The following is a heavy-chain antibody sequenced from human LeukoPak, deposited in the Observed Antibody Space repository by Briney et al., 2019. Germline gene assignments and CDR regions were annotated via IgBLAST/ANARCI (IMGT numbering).Heavy chain of an antibody. Sequence: PGGSLRLSCAASGFTFSSYGMSWVRQAPGKGLEWVSAISGSGGSTYYADSVKGRFTISRDNSKNTLYLQMNSLRAEDTAVYYCAKDLNIVGATGTFDYWGQGTLVTVSS. CDR3: AKDLNIVGATGTFDY. D-gene: IGHD1-26*01. J-gene: IGHJ4*02. CDR1: GFTFSSYG. CDR2: ISGSGGST. V-gene: IGHV3-23*01.